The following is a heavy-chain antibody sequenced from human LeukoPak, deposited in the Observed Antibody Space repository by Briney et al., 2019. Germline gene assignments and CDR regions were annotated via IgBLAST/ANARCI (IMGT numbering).Heavy chain of an antibody. D-gene: IGHD3-9*01. CDR3: ATFARYSDPPVGAFDI. CDR2: IYPGDSDT. CDR1: GYSFSSYW. J-gene: IGHJ3*02. V-gene: IGHV5-51*01. Sequence: GESLKISCKDSGYSFSSYWIGWVRQMPGKGLEWMGSIYPGDSDTRYRPSFQGQVTISADKSISTAYLQWRSLKASDSAMYYCATFARYSDPPVGAFDIWGQGTLVTVSS.